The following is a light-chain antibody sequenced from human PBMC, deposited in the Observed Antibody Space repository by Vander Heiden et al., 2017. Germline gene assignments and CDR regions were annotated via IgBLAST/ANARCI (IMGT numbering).Light chain of an antibody. CDR3: AAWDDSLSGWV. J-gene: IGLJ3*02. Sequence: QSVLTQPPSASGTPGPRVTISCSGSSSNIGTNYVYWYQQLPGTAPKLLSYSNHQRPSGVPDRFSASKSGTSASLAISGLRSEDETDYYCAAWDDSLSGWVFGGGTKLTVL. CDR1: SSNIGTNY. V-gene: IGLV1-47*02. CDR2: SNH.